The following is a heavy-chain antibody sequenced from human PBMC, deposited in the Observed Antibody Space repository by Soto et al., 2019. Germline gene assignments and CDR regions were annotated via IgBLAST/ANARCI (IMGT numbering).Heavy chain of an antibody. V-gene: IGHV1-18*01. D-gene: IGHD3-10*01. CDR3: ARGYYYGSGRPTPGGMDV. Sequence: QVHRVQSGAEVKKPGASVKVSCKASGYTFTNYDINWVRQAPGQGLEWMGWISTYTGNTNYAQKLQGRVTMTTDTSTSTAYMELRSLRSDDTAVYYCARGYYYGSGRPTPGGMDVWGQGTTVTVSS. CDR1: GYTFTNYD. CDR2: ISTYTGNT. J-gene: IGHJ6*02.